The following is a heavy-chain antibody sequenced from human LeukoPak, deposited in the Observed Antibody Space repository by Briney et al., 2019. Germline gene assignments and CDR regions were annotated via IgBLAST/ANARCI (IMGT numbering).Heavy chain of an antibody. J-gene: IGHJ5*02. V-gene: IGHV3-21*01. D-gene: IGHD2-15*01. CDR3: ARDLAPIVVVVAATGWWFDP. CDR2: ISSSSSYI. CDR1: GFTFGSYG. Sequence: GGSLRLPCAASGFTFGSYGMNWVRQAPGKGLEWVSSISSSSSYIYYADSVKGRFTISRDNAKNSLYLQMNSLRAEDTAVYYCARDLAPIVVVVAATGWWFDPWGQGTLVTASS.